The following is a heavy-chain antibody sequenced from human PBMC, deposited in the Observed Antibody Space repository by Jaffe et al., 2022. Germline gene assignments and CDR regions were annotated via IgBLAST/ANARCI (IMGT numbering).Heavy chain of an antibody. Sequence: EVQLVESGGGLVQPGRSLRLSCAASGFTFDDYAMHWVRQAPGKGLEWVSGISWNSGSIGYADSVKGRFTISRDNAKNSLYLQMNSLRAEDTALYYCAKSAVTTGDAFDIWGQGTMVTVSS. D-gene: IGHD4-17*01. CDR1: GFTFDDYA. V-gene: IGHV3-9*01. CDR2: ISWNSGSI. J-gene: IGHJ3*02. CDR3: AKSAVTTGDAFDI.